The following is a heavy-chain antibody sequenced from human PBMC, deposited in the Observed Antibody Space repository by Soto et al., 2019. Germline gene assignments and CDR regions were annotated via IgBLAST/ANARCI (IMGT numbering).Heavy chain of an antibody. CDR1: SGSISSSNW. V-gene: IGHV4-4*02. CDR3: AREIEAAAGQGQNWFDP. Sequence: PSGTLSLTCAVSSGSISSSNWWSWVRQPPGEGLEWIGEIYHGGSTNYNPSLKSRVTISVDKSKNQFSLKLSSVTAADTAVYYCAREIEAAAGQGQNWFDPWGQGTLVTVSS. CDR2: IYHGGST. D-gene: IGHD6-13*01. J-gene: IGHJ5*02.